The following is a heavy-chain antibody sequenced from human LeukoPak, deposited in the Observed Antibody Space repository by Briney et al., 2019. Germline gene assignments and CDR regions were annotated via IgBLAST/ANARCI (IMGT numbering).Heavy chain of an antibody. CDR1: GGSISSYY. D-gene: IGHD6-19*01. J-gene: IGHJ4*02. V-gene: IGHV4-59*08. Sequence: TASETLSLTCTVSGGSISSYYWSWIRQPPGKGLEWIGYIYYSGSANYNPSLKSRVTISVDTSKNQFSLNLSSVTAADTAVYYCAAFSSGWFDYWGQGTLVTVSS. CDR2: IYYSGSA. CDR3: AAFSSGWFDY.